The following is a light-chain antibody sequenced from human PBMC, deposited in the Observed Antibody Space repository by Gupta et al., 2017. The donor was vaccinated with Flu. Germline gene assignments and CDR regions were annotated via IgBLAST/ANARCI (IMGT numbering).Light chain of an antibody. Sequence: EIVLTQSLDTPSLSPGERATLSCRASQNVSSYLAWYQQKPGQAPRLLIYDASTRATGVPARFSGSGSETDFTLTISSLEPEDLAVYYCQQRSNWPPTFGGGTKVEIK. CDR1: QNVSSY. V-gene: IGKV3-11*01. CDR2: DAS. CDR3: QQRSNWPPT. J-gene: IGKJ4*01.